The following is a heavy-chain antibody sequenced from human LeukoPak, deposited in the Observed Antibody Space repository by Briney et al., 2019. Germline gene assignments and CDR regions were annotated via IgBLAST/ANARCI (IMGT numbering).Heavy chain of an antibody. CDR3: ALSLIAVAGNY. V-gene: IGHV1-46*01. Sequence: ASVKVSCKASGYTFTSYYMHWVRQAPGQGLEWMGIINPSGGSTSYAQKFQGRVTMTEDTSTDTAYMELSSLRSEDTAVYYCALSLIAVAGNYWGQGTLVTVSS. CDR2: INPSGGST. D-gene: IGHD6-19*01. J-gene: IGHJ4*02. CDR1: GYTFTSYY.